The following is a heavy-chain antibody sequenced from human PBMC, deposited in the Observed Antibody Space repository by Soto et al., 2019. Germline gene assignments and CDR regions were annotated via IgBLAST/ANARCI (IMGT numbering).Heavy chain of an antibody. CDR1: GCTFTSYA. CDR3: ARVRRVATTPYYYYYGMDV. CDR2: INTGKGNT. V-gene: IGHV1-3*04. D-gene: IGHD5-12*01. Sequence: ASVKVSCKASGCTFTSYAMHWVRQAPGQSLEWMGWINTGKGNTKYSQNFQGRVTITSDTSASTAYMDLSSLRSEDTAMYYCARVRRVATTPYYYYYGMDVWGQGTTVTVSS. J-gene: IGHJ6*02.